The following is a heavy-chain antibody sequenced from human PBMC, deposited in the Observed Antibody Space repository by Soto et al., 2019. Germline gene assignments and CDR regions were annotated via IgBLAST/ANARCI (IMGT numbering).Heavy chain of an antibody. CDR1: GYTFTAYY. CDR3: ARGGYTYGYGLDY. Sequence: QVQLVQSGAEVKKLGASVKVSCKASGYTFTAYYIHWVRQAPGQGLEWVGWINPNSGDTNYAQRFQGWVTMTGNRSVSTAYMDLTRLRSDDTAVYSCARGGYTYGYGLDYWGQGTLVTVSS. D-gene: IGHD5-18*01. CDR2: INPNSGDT. V-gene: IGHV1-2*04. J-gene: IGHJ4*02.